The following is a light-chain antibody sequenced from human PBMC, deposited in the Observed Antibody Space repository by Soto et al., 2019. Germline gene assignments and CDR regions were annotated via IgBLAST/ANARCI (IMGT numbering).Light chain of an antibody. CDR3: SSYTSSSTLGL. Sequence: QSVLTQPASVSGSPGQSITISCTGTSSDVGGYNYVSWYQQHPGKAPKLMIYEVSNRPSGVSNRFSSSKSGNTASLTISGLQADDEADYYCSSYTSSSTLGLFGGGTKLTVL. V-gene: IGLV2-14*01. CDR1: SSDVGGYNY. CDR2: EVS. J-gene: IGLJ3*02.